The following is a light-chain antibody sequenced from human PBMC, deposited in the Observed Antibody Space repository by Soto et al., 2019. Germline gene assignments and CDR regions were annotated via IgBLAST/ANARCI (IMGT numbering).Light chain of an antibody. CDR3: QRRSNWPPLFT. CDR1: QSVSSY. J-gene: IGKJ3*01. CDR2: AAS. Sequence: EIVLTQSPATLSLSPGERATLSCRASQSVSSYLAWYQQKPGQAPRLLIYAASNRATGIPARFSGSGSGTAFTLTSSSLEPEDSAVYYCQRRSNWPPLFTFGPGTKVAIK. V-gene: IGKV3-11*01.